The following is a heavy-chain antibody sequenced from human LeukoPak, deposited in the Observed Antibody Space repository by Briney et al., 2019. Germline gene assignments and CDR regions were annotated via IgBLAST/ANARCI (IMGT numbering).Heavy chain of an antibody. CDR2: ISYDGSNK. J-gene: IGHJ6*02. CDR3: AKEVSERSYGHYYGMDV. CDR1: GFTFSSYA. Sequence: GGSLRLSCAASGFTFSSYAMHWVRQAPGKGLEWVAVISYDGSNKYYADSVKGRFTISRDNSKNTLYLQMNSLRAEDTAVYYCAKEVSERSYGHYYGMDVWGQGTTVTVSS. D-gene: IGHD4-17*01. V-gene: IGHV3-30-3*01.